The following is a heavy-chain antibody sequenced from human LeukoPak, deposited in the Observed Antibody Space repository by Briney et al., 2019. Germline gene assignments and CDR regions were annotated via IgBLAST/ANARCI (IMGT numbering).Heavy chain of an antibody. CDR3: ARDLRSGGSDYYYYYGMDV. Sequence: GGSLRLSCAASGFTFGSYSMNWVRQAPGKGLEWVSSISSSSSYIYYADSVKGRFTISRDNAKNSLYLQMNSLRAEDTAVYYCARDLRSGGSDYYYYYGMDVWGQGITVTVSS. J-gene: IGHJ6*02. D-gene: IGHD2-15*01. V-gene: IGHV3-21*01. CDR2: ISSSSSYI. CDR1: GFTFGSYS.